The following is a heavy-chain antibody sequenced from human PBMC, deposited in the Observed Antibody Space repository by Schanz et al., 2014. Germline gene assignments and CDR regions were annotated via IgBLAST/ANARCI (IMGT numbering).Heavy chain of an antibody. CDR3: AKSDIGDFDY. V-gene: IGHV3-23*04. D-gene: IGHD2-15*01. CDR1: GFAFSNYA. Sequence: DVQLAESGGGLVQPGGSLRLSCAASGFAFSNYAMNWVRQAPGKGLEWVSGISGSGGNTFYADSVKGRFTISRDNSKTTVYLQMNGLRVEDTAVYYCAKSDIGDFDYWGQGTLVTVSS. J-gene: IGHJ4*02. CDR2: ISGSGGNT.